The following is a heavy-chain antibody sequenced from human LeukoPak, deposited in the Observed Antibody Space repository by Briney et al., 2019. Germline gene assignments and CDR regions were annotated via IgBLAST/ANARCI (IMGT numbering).Heavy chain of an antibody. CDR1: GGSFTIYS. CDR3: ARRVRSADYRLDY. D-gene: IGHD4-11*01. V-gene: IGHV4-34*01. J-gene: IGHJ4*02. CDR2: ISPSGNT. Sequence: PSETLSLTCAVYGGSFTIYSWTWIRQLPGKSLERVGEISPSGNTQYNPSLKSRVTISLDASKSQFYLKLNSVTTADTAVYYCARRVRSADYRLDYWGQGTLVTVSS.